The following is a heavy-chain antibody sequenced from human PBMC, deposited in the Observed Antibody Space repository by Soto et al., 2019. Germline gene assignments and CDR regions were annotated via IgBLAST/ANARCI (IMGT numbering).Heavy chain of an antibody. V-gene: IGHV3-9*01. CDR3: AKSTGGTANGLDV. CDR2: ISWKSGSI. CDR1: GFSFGDYA. Sequence: EVQLVESGGALVQPGRSLRLSCAASGFSFGDYAMHWVREAPGKGLEWVSGISWKSGSIGYADSVKGRFTISRDNAKNSLYLQMNSLRVEDTALYYCAKSTGGTANGLDVWGQGTTVTVSS. D-gene: IGHD2-8*02. J-gene: IGHJ6*02.